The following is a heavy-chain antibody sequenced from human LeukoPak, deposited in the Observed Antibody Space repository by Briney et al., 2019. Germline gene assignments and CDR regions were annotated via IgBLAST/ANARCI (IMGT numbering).Heavy chain of an antibody. V-gene: IGHV3-30*18. J-gene: IGHJ4*02. CDR2: ISYDGSNK. Sequence: GGSLRLSCAASGFTFSSYGMHWVRQAPGKGLEWVAVISYDGSNKYYADSVKGRFTISRDNSKNTLYLQMNSLRAEDTAVYYCAKDQITHFDYWGQGTLVTVSS. CDR3: AKDQITHFDY. CDR1: GFTFSSYG.